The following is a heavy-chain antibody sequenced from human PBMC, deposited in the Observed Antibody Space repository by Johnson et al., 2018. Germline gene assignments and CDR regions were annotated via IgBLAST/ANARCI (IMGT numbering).Heavy chain of an antibody. V-gene: IGHV3-74*01. CDR2: INSDESST. CDR3: ARGVATISWGAFDI. CDR1: GFTFSSYW. J-gene: IGHJ3*02. D-gene: IGHD5-24*01. Sequence: EVQLLESGGGLVQXGGSXRLXCAASGFTFSSYWIHWVRQAPGKGLVWVSRINSDESSTNYADAVKGRFTMSRDTAKNTLYLQMNSLRAEDTAVYYCARGVATISWGAFDIWGQGTMVTVSS.